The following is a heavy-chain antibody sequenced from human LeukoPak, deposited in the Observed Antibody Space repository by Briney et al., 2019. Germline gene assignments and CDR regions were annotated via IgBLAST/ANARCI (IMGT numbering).Heavy chain of an antibody. D-gene: IGHD6-19*01. J-gene: IGHJ4*02. CDR1: GYTFTSYY. V-gene: IGHV1-46*01. CDR2: INPSGSST. CDR3: ARGIVVANFDY. Sequence: ASVKVSCKASGYTFTSYYMHWVRQAPGQGLEWMGIINPSGSSTSYAQKFQGRVTMTRDTSTSTVYMELSSLRSEDTAVYFCARGIVVANFDYWGQGTLVTVSS.